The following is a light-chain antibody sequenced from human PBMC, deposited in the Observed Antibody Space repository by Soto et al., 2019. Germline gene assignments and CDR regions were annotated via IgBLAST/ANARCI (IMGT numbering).Light chain of an antibody. CDR3: LLFCGGPQPLV. J-gene: IGLJ2*01. CDR2: NTD. Sequence: QAVVTQEPSLTVSPGGTVTLTCASNTGTVNSGSYANWFQQKPGQAPRALICNTDNKYSWTPARFSGSLLGGKAALTLSDVQPEDEADYCCLLFCGGPQPLVFGGGTKLTVL. V-gene: IGLV7-43*01. CDR1: TGTVNSGSY.